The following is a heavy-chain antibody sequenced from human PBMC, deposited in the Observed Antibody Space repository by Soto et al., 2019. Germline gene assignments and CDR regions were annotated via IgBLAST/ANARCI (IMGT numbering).Heavy chain of an antibody. D-gene: IGHD6-19*01. J-gene: IGHJ4*01. Sequence: QPGGTLRLSCAASGCTFSSYAMPWLRQAPGKGLEWVAVISYDGSNKYYADSVKRRFTISRDNTKNTLYLPMDSLRAEDRAVYYCARAGYCNGPTDYWGQGTLVTVSS. CDR1: GCTFSSYA. CDR2: ISYDGSNK. CDR3: ARAGYCNGPTDY. V-gene: IGHV3-30-3*01.